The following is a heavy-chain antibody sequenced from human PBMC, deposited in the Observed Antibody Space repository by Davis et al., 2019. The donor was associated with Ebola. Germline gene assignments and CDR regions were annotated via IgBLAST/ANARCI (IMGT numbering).Heavy chain of an antibody. V-gene: IGHV3-21*01. CDR2: ISSSSSYI. D-gene: IGHD2-2*01. J-gene: IGHJ6*04. Sequence: GGSLRLSCAASGFTFSSYSMNWVRQAPGKGLEWVSSISSSSSYIYYADSVKGRFTISRDNAKNSLYLQMNSLRAEDTAVYYCARDGISVVVDRGMDVWGKGTTVTVSS. CDR3: ARDGISVVVDRGMDV. CDR1: GFTFSSYS.